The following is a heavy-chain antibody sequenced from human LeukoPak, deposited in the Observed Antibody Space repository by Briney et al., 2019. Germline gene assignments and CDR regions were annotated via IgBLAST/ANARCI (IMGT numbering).Heavy chain of an antibody. CDR1: GDSISSYY. J-gene: IGHJ4*02. D-gene: IGHD2-21*01. CDR2: IYTSGYT. V-gene: IGHV4-4*07. Sequence: SSETLSLTCNVSGDSISSYYWSWLQQPGGKALEWIGRIYTSGYTNYNPSLESRVTMSIDTSKSQFSLKLRSVTAADTAVYYCARVHIVTGNYFDSWGLGALVTVSS. CDR3: ARVHIVTGNYFDS.